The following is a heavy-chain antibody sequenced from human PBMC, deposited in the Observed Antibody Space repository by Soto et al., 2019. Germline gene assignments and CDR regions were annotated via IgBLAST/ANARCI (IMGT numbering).Heavy chain of an antibody. CDR2: IIPIFGTA. CDR1: GGTFNRYT. CDR3: ALWGFRDGNNSKYNYSGMDV. V-gene: IGHV1-69*01. D-gene: IGHD1-1*01. J-gene: IGHJ6*02. Sequence: VQLVQSGAEVKKPGSSVKLSCKASGGTFNRYTISWVRQAPGQGLEWMGGIIPIFGTANYAQKFQGRVAIIADQSTSAAYMEVRSLRSEDTAVYDCALWGFRDGNNSKYNYSGMDVWGQGTTVTVSS.